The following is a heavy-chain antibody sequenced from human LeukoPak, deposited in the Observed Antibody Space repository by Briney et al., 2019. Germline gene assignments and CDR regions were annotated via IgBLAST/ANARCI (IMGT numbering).Heavy chain of an antibody. J-gene: IGHJ6*03. Sequence: PGGSLRLSCAASGFTFSSYTMNWVRQAPGKGLEWVSYISSSGGTVYYADSVKGRFTISRDNAKNSLYLQMNSPRAEDTAVYYCARVGTASNYYYYMDVWGKETTVTVSS. CDR3: ARVGTASNYYYYMDV. D-gene: IGHD2-8*02. CDR1: GFTFSSYT. CDR2: ISSSGGTV. V-gene: IGHV3-48*04.